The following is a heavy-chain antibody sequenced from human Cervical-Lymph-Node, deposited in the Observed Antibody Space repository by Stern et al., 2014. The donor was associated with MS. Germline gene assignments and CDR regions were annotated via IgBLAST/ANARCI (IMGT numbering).Heavy chain of an antibody. Sequence: QVQLVESGAEVKKPGSSVKVSCEASGVTFSDYTIAWVRQVPGQGLEWMGGIIPILGTAKYVQKFQGRVTMTADESTSTVYMELSSLRSDDTAVYYCARDGSGRLDYWGQGTLVTVSS. CDR3: ARDGSGRLDY. CDR1: GVTFSDYT. V-gene: IGHV1-69*01. J-gene: IGHJ4*02. CDR2: IIPILGTA. D-gene: IGHD5-12*01.